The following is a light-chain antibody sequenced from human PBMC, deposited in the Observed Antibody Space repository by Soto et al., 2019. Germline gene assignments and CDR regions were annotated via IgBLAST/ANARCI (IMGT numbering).Light chain of an antibody. CDR3: ISYTCSNTYV. CDR1: SSDVGGYKY. V-gene: IGLV2-14*01. CDR2: EVT. J-gene: IGLJ1*01. Sequence: QSVLTQPASVSGSPGQSITISCTGTSSDVGGYKYVSWYQQHPGKAPKLMIYEVTNRPSGDSNRFSGSRSGNTASLTISGVQAEDEDDYYRISYTCSNTYVFGTGTKVTVL.